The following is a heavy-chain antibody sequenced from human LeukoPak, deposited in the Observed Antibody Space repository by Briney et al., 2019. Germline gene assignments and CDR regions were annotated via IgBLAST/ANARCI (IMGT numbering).Heavy chain of an antibody. Sequence: SETLSLTCTVSGGSISSGGYYWSWIRQHPGKGLEWIGYIYYSGSTYYNPSLKSRVTISVDTSKNQFSLKLSSVTAADTAVYYCARVIEDGQATAIDYWGQGTLVTVSS. CDR1: GGSISSGGYY. CDR3: ARVIEDGQATAIDY. D-gene: IGHD2-21*02. V-gene: IGHV4-31*03. CDR2: IYYSGST. J-gene: IGHJ4*02.